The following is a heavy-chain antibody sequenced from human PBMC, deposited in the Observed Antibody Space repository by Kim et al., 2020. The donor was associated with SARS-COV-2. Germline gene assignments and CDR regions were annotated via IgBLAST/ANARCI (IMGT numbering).Heavy chain of an antibody. CDR1: GGSFSGYY. CDR3: AGATGDY. V-gene: IGHV4-34*01. J-gene: IGHJ4*02. CDR2: INHSGST. Sequence: SETLSLTCAVYGGSFSGYYWSWIRQPPGKGLEWIGEINHSGSTNYNPSLKSRVTISVDTSKNQFSLKLSSVTAADTAVYYCAGATGDYWGQGTLVTVSS.